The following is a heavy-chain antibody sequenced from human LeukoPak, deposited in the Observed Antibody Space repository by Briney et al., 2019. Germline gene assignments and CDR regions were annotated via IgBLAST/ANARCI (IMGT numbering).Heavy chain of an antibody. Sequence: SGTLSLTCAVSGGSLSSNNWWSWVRQPPGKGLEWIGYIYYTGSTNYNPSLKTRVTISVDTSKNQFSLKLSSVTAADTAVYYCAREIYEGVDSSSWYNYFDYWGQGTLVTVSS. CDR1: GGSLSSNNW. CDR2: IYYTGST. V-gene: IGHV4-4*02. CDR3: AREIYEGVDSSSWYNYFDY. D-gene: IGHD6-13*01. J-gene: IGHJ4*02.